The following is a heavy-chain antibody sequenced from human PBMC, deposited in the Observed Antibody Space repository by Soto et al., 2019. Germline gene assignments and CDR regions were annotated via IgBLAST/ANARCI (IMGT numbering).Heavy chain of an antibody. Sequence: GGSLRLSCVASGFNFGRYWMSWARQAPGKGLEWVANIKQDGSEKNYVDSMKGRFTIYRDNAKNSVYLQMNSLRAEDTAVYYCARRSYSGAGDCWGQGTLVTVSS. CDR3: ARRSYSGAGDC. D-gene: IGHD2-15*01. CDR2: IKQDGSEK. V-gene: IGHV3-7*01. J-gene: IGHJ4*02. CDR1: GFNFGRYW.